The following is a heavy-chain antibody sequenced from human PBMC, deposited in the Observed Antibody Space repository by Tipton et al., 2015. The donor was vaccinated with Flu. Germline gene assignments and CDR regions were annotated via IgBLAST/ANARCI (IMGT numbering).Heavy chain of an antibody. CDR3: ARDRGSAGTIIDY. V-gene: IGHV4-4*07. D-gene: IGHD6-13*01. Sequence: TLSLTCTVSGGSTAGYYWSWIRQPAGKGLEWIGRIDTSGSTNYNPSLKSRVTISVDTSKNQLSLRLSSVTAADTAVYYCARDRGSAGTIIDYWGQGSLVTVSS. CDR1: GGSTAGYY. J-gene: IGHJ4*02. CDR2: IDTSGST.